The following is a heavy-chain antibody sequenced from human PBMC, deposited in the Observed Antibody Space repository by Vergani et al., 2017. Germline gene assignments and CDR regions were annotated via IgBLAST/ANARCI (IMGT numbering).Heavy chain of an antibody. CDR2: ISSSSSTI. CDR3: AKEPKSGSDPGFDY. J-gene: IGHJ4*02. CDR1: GFTFSSYS. D-gene: IGHD1-26*01. V-gene: IGHV3-48*02. Sequence: EVQLVESGGGLVQPGGSLRLSCAASGFTFSSYSMNWVRQAPGKGLEWVSYISSSSSTIYYADSVKGRFTISRDNAKNSLYLQMNSLRDEDTAVYYCAKEPKSGSDPGFDYWGQGTLVTVSS.